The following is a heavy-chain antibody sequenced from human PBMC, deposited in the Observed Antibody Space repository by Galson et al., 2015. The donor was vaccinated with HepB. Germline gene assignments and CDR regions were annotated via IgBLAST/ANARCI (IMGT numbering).Heavy chain of an antibody. CDR2: IDPSHSQA. D-gene: IGHD3-10*01. CDR1: GYSFTSYW. CDR3: ASLDYYGSGSLFDY. J-gene: IGHJ4*02. V-gene: IGHV5-10-1*01. Sequence: QSGAEVKKPGESLRISFTGSGYSFTSYWISWVRQMPGKGLEWMGRIDPSHSQANYSPSFQGHVTISADKSISTAYLQWSSLKASDTAIYYCASLDYYGSGSLFDYWGQGTLVTVSS.